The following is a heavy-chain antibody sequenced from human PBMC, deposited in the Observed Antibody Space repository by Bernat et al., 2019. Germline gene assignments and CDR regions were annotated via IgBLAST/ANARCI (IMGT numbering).Heavy chain of an antibody. CDR2: ISYDGSNK. CDR1: GFTFSSYA. D-gene: IGHD6-13*01. CDR3: ARETGSSWLFDY. Sequence: QVQLVESGGGVVQPGRSLRLSCAASGFTFSSYAMHWVRQAPGKGLEWVAVISYDGSNKYYADSVKGRFTISRDNSKNTLYLQMNSLRAEDTAVYYCARETGSSWLFDYWGQGTLVTVSS. J-gene: IGHJ4*02. V-gene: IGHV3-30-3*01.